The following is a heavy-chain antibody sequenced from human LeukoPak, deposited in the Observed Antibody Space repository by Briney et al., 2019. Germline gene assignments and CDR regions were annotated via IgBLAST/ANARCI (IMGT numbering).Heavy chain of an antibody. J-gene: IGHJ4*02. CDR3: ARTTNDFWSGYYTGFDY. V-gene: IGHV3-30*02. CDR1: GFTFSSYG. Sequence: GGSLRLSCAASGFTFSSYGMHWVRQAPGKGLEWVTFIRYDGSDKYYADSVKGRFTISRDNAKNSLYLQMNSLRAEDTAVYYCARTTNDFWSGYYTGFDYWGQGTLVTVSS. D-gene: IGHD3-3*01. CDR2: IRYDGSDK.